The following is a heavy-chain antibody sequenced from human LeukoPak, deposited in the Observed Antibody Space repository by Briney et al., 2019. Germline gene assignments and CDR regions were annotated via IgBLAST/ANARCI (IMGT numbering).Heavy chain of an antibody. D-gene: IGHD3-3*01. CDR3: ARDYFDFWSGYSPAGVYYYYMDV. CDR1: GFTFSSYS. V-gene: IGHV3-21*01. Sequence: GGSLRLSCAASGFTFSSYSMNWLRQAPGKGLEWVSSISSSSSYIYYADSVKGRFTISRDNAKNSLYLQMNSLRAEDTAVYYCARDYFDFWSGYSPAGVYYYYMDVWGKGTTVTVSS. J-gene: IGHJ6*03. CDR2: ISSSSSYI.